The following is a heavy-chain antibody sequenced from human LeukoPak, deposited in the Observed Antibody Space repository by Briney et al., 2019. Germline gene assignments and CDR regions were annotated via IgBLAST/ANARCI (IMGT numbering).Heavy chain of an antibody. CDR1: GFTFSSYS. V-gene: IGHV3-48*01. J-gene: IGHJ4*02. Sequence: GGSLRLSCAASGFTFSSYSMNWVRQAPGKGLEWVSYISSSSSTIYYADSVKGRFTISRDNSKNTVYLQMNSLRAEDTAVYYCARGSRGSYFDSWGQGTLVTVSS. CDR2: ISSSSSTI. D-gene: IGHD6-13*01. CDR3: ARGSRGSYFDS.